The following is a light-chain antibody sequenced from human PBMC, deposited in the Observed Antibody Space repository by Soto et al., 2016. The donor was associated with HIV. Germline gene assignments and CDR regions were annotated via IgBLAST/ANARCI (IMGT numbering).Light chain of an antibody. CDR1: NVGSKS. V-gene: IGLV3-21*03. Sequence: SYVLTQPPSLSVAPRKTARITCGGNNVGSKSVQWYQQKPGQAPTLVLYDDSDRPPGIPERFSGSNSGDTATLTISRVEAGDEADYYCQVWDASTDLVVFGGGTKLTVL. CDR2: DDS. CDR3: QVWDASTDLVV. J-gene: IGLJ2*01.